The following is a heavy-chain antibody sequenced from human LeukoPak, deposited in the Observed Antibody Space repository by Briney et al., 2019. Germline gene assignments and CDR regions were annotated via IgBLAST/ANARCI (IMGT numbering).Heavy chain of an antibody. V-gene: IGHV3-74*01. CDR1: GFTFSSYW. Sequence: GGSLRLSCAASGFTFSSYWMHWVRQAPGKGLVWVSRINSDGSSTTYADSAKGRFTISRDNAKNTLFLQMNSLRAEDTAVYYCARDGVRGVATDYWGQGTLVTVSS. J-gene: IGHJ4*02. D-gene: IGHD3-10*02. CDR3: ARDGVRGVATDY. CDR2: INSDGSST.